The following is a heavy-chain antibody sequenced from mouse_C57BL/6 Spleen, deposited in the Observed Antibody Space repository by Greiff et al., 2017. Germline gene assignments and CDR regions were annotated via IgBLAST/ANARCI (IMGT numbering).Heavy chain of an antibody. CDR1: GYTFTSYW. Sequence: QVQLQQPGAELVKPGASVKLSCKASGYTFTSYWMHWVKQRPGQGLEWIGMIHPNSGSTNYNEKFKSKATLTVDKSSRTAYMQRSILPSEYSAVYYCARIYYGSSYDDWYFDVWGTGTTVTVSS. CDR2: IHPNSGST. V-gene: IGHV1-64*01. J-gene: IGHJ1*03. D-gene: IGHD1-1*01. CDR3: ARIYYGSSYDDWYFDV.